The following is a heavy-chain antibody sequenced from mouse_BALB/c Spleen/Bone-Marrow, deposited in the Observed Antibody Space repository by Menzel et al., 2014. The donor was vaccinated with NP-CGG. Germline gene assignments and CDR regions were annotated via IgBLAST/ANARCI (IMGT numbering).Heavy chain of an antibody. J-gene: IGHJ1*01. D-gene: IGHD2-2*01. V-gene: IGHV3-6*02. Sequence: EVKLVESGPGLVKPSQSLSLTCSVTGYAITSGYNWNWIRQFLGNKLEWMGYISYDGSNNYNPSLKNRISITRDTSKNQLFLKLNSVTSEDTATYYCARLDGYDWYFDVWGAGTTVTVSS. CDR3: ARLDGYDWYFDV. CDR2: ISYDGSN. CDR1: GYAITSGYN.